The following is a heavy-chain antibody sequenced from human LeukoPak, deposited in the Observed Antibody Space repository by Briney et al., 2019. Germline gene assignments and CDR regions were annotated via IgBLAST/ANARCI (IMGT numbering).Heavy chain of an antibody. CDR2: ISYDGSNK. CDR1: GFTFSSYA. Sequence: GGSLRLSCAASGFTFSSYAMHWVRQAPGKGLEWVAVISYDGSNKYYADSVKGRFTISRDNSKNTLYLQMNSLRAEDTAVYYCAREACPYRLCYYDSSGYSLNYYFDYWGQGTLVAVSS. V-gene: IGHV3-30-3*01. D-gene: IGHD3-22*01. CDR3: AREACPYRLCYYDSSGYSLNYYFDY. J-gene: IGHJ4*02.